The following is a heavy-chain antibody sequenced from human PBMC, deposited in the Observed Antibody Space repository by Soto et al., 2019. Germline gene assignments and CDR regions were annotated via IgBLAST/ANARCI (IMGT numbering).Heavy chain of an antibody. CDR1: GGSISSYY. CDR2: IYYSGST. D-gene: IGHD2-15*01. CDR3: ASSSGYCSGGSCTFDY. J-gene: IGHJ4*02. Sequence: QVQLQESGPGLVKPSETLSLTCTVSGGSISSYYWSWIRQPPGKGLEWIGYIYYSGSTNYNPSLKSRVTISVDTSKKQFSLKLSSVTAADTAVYYCASSSGYCSGGSCTFDYWGQGTLVTVSS. V-gene: IGHV4-59*01.